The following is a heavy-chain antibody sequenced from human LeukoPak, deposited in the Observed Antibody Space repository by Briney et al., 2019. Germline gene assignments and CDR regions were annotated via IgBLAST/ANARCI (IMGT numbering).Heavy chain of an antibody. J-gene: IGHJ6*03. Sequence: SETLSLTCSVPGRPISSYYWSWIRQPPGKGLELIGHNYYSGSTNYSPSLKSRDTISVDTSKNQSSLKLSSVTAADTAVYYCASVGIYSPGIYYYYMDVWGKGTTVTVSS. CDR1: GRPISSYY. V-gene: IGHV4-59*01. CDR2: NYYSGST. CDR3: ASVGIYSPGIYYYYMDV. D-gene: IGHD1-26*01.